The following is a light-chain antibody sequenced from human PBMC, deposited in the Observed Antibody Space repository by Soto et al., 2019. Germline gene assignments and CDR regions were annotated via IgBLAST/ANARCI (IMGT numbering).Light chain of an antibody. CDR2: AAS. Sequence: DIQMTQSPSSLSASVGDRVTITCRASQGITNYLAWYQQKPGKVPKLLIYAASTLQSGVPSRFSGSGSGTDFTLXISSLQPEDVATYXCXKXNGAPRAFGQGTKVEIK. CDR1: QGITNY. CDR3: XKXNGAPRA. J-gene: IGKJ1*01. V-gene: IGKV1-27*01.